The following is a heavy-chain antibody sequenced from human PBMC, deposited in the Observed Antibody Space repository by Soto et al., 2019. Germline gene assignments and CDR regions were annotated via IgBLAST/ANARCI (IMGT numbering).Heavy chain of an antibody. Sequence: QVPLVESGGGVVQPGRSLRLSCAASGFTFSHYAMHWVRQAPGKGLEWVALMSYDGSNEYYADSVKGRFTISRDNSKTTLYLQMNSRRAEDTDVYYCAKDGSHNFDYWGQGTLVTVSS. D-gene: IGHD1-26*01. J-gene: IGHJ4*02. CDR3: AKDGSHNFDY. V-gene: IGHV3-30*18. CDR1: GFTFSHYA. CDR2: MSYDGSNE.